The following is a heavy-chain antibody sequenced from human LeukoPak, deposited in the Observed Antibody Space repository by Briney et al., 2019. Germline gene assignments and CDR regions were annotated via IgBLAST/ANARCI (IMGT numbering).Heavy chain of an antibody. CDR1: GYTFTSYG. D-gene: IGHD2-2*01. Sequence: ASVKVSCKASGYTFTSYGISWVRQAPGQGLEWMGWISAYNDNTNYAQKLQGRVTMTTDTSTSTAYMELRSLRSDDTAVYYCARERAPDIVVVPAAKRAFDIWGQGTMVTVSS. CDR2: ISAYNDNT. CDR3: ARERAPDIVVVPAAKRAFDI. J-gene: IGHJ3*02. V-gene: IGHV1-18*01.